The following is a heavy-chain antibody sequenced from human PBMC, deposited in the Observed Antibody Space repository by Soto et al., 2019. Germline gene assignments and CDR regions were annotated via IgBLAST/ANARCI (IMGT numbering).Heavy chain of an antibody. CDR3: ARRRPYYYYYMHV. CDR1: GGSISSGGYY. J-gene: IGHJ6*03. V-gene: IGHV4-31*03. Sequence: SETLSLTCTVSGGSISSGGYYWSWIRQHPGKGLEWIGYIYYSGSTYYNPSLKSRVTISVDTSKNQFSLQLSSVTAADTAVYYCARRRPYYYYYMHVWGNGTTVTVSS. CDR2: IYYSGST.